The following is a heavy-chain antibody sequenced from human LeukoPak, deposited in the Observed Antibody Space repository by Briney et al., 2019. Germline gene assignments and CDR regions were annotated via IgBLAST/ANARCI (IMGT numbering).Heavy chain of an antibody. CDR1: GFTFSSYG. Sequence: GRSLRLSCAASGFTFSSYGMHWVRQAPGKGLEWVAVISYDGSNKYYADSVKGRFTISRDNSKNTLYLQMNSLRAEDTAVYYCAKDQRWFNAFDIWGQGTMVTVSS. D-gene: IGHD2-15*01. CDR3: AKDQRWFNAFDI. J-gene: IGHJ3*02. V-gene: IGHV3-30*18. CDR2: ISYDGSNK.